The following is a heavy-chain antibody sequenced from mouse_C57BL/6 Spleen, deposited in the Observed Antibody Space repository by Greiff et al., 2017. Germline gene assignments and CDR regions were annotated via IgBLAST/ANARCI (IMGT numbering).Heavy chain of an antibody. J-gene: IGHJ4*01. CDR1: GYTFTSYG. Sequence: VKLVESGAELVRPGASVKLSCKASGYTFTSYGISWVKQRTGQGLEWIGEIYPRSGNTYYNEKFKGKATLTADKSSSTAYMELRSLTSEDSAVYFCARRYNYAMDYWGQGTSVTVSS. CDR3: ARRYNYAMDY. CDR2: IYPRSGNT. D-gene: IGHD1-1*01. V-gene: IGHV1-81*01.